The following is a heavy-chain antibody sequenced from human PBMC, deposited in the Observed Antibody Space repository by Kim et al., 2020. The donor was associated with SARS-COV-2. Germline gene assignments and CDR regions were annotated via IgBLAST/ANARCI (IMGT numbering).Heavy chain of an antibody. Sequence: GNPTYAQGFTGRFVFSLDTSVSTAYLQISSLKAEDTAVYYCARVVRAFDIWGQGTMVTVSS. J-gene: IGHJ3*02. V-gene: IGHV7-4-1*02. CDR2: GNP. CDR3: ARVVRAFDI.